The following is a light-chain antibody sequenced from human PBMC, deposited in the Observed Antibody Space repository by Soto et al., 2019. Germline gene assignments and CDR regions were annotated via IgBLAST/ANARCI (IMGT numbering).Light chain of an antibody. Sequence: QSALTQPPSASGSPGQSVTISCTGTSSDVGAYNYVSWYQQHPGKAPKLMIYEVSKRPSGVPDRFSGSKSGNTASLTVSGLQSEDEADYYCAAWDDSLNGPVFGTGTKVTVL. CDR2: EVS. CDR1: SSDVGAYNY. J-gene: IGLJ1*01. CDR3: AAWDDSLNGPV. V-gene: IGLV2-8*01.